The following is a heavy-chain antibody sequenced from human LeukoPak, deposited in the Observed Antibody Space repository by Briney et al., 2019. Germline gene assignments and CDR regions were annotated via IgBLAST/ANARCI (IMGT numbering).Heavy chain of an antibody. V-gene: IGHV1-46*01. D-gene: IGHD1-14*01. J-gene: IGHJ4*02. CDR1: GYTFTSYY. CDR3: AREVMDNLRFDY. CDR2: INPSGGDT. Sequence: ASVKVSCKASGYTFTSYYMHWVRLAPRQGLEWMGIINPSGGDTSYAQKFQGRLTMTRDTSTNTVYMELTSLRSEDTAVYYCAREVMDNLRFDYWGQGTLVTVSS.